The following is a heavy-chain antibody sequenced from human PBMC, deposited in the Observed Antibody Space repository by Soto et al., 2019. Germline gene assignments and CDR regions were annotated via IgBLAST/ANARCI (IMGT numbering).Heavy chain of an antibody. CDR2: IIPIFGTA. V-gene: IGHV1-69*01. CDR1: GGTFSSYA. J-gene: IGHJ1*01. CDR3: ARGPHIVVGTDMGGYFQH. D-gene: IGHD2-21*02. Sequence: QVQLVQSGAEVNKPGSSVKVSCKASGGTFSSYAISWVRQAPGQGLEWMGGIIPIFGTANYAQKFQGRVTITADESTSTAYMELSSRRSEDTAVYYCARGPHIVVGTDMGGYFQHWGRGTLVTVSS.